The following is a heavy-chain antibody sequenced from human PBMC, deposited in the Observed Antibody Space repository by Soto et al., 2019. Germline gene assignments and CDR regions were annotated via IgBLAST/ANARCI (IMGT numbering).Heavy chain of an antibody. CDR1: GDSFSSGGYY. D-gene: IGHD2-8*01. J-gene: IGHJ3*01. V-gene: IGHV4-31*01. Sequence: QVQLQESGPGLVMPSQTLSLTCTVSGDSFSSGGYYWNWIRQHPGRGLEWLGYIYDSETTYYNPSLESPLSISVDASKNQFSLKVTSVTPADTAVYYCARENFGVIIHDAFDLWGQGTMVTVSS. CDR2: IYDSETT. CDR3: ARENFGVIIHDAFDL.